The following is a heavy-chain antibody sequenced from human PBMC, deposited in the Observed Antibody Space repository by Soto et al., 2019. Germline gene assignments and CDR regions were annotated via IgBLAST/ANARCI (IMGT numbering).Heavy chain of an antibody. Sequence: QVQLVQSGAEVKKPGSSVKVSCKASGGTFSSYTISWVRQAPGQGLEWMGRIIPILGIANYAQKFQGRVTXTXDXXTSTAYMELSSLRSEDSAVYYCVLVGAAAGVYQDYWGQGTLVTV. D-gene: IGHD2-15*01. CDR3: VLVGAAAGVYQDY. CDR1: GGTFSSYT. J-gene: IGHJ4*02. CDR2: IIPILGIA. V-gene: IGHV1-69*02.